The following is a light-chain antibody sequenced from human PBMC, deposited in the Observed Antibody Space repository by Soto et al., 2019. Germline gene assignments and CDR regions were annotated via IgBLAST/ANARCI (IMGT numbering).Light chain of an antibody. CDR2: DES. V-gene: IGKV1-33*01. J-gene: IGKJ4*01. Sequence: DIQMTKSPTSLSASLGDRSTISCQASQDITKSLNWYQQKAGKTPKVLIYDESNLETGVPSRFSGTGSGTEFTLTISTLQPEDVATYYCQQFAHPPTVGGGTKVEIK. CDR3: QQFAHPPT. CDR1: QDITKS.